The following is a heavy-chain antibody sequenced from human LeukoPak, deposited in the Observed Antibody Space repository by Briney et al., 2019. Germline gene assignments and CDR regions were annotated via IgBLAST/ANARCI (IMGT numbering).Heavy chain of an antibody. CDR1: GLTFSSYW. CDR3: ARVAMDRGADY. CDR2: INSDGSST. J-gene: IGHJ4*02. Sequence: GGSLRLSCAASGLTFSSYWTHWVRLGPGKGLVWVSRINSDGSSTSYADSVKGRFTISRDSAKNTLYLQMNQLRAHGAAVYYCARVAMDRGADYWGQGTLVTVSS. D-gene: IGHD3-10*01. V-gene: IGHV3-74*01.